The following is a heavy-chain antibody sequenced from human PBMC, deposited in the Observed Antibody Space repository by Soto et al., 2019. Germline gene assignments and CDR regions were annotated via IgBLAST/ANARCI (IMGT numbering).Heavy chain of an antibody. D-gene: IGHD6-19*01. V-gene: IGHV3-23*01. Sequence: EVQLLESGGGLVQPGGSLRLSCAASGFTFSSYAMSWVRQAPGKGLEWVSAISGSGGSTYYADSVKGRFTISRDNSKNTLYLQMNSLRAEDTAVYYCAKFPPPVAHDFAREWLVGEPEGWGQGTLVTVSS. CDR3: AKFPPPVAHDFAREWLVGEPEG. J-gene: IGHJ4*02. CDR1: GFTFSSYA. CDR2: ISGSGGST.